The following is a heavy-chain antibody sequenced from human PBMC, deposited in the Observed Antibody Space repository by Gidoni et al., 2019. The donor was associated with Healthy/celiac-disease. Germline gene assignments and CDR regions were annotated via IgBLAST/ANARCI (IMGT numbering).Heavy chain of an antibody. J-gene: IGHJ6*02. CDR3: ARGPSVVVTAILPYYYGMDV. D-gene: IGHD2-21*02. Sequence: QVQLVESGGGVVQPGRSLRLSCAASGFPFSSYAMHWVRQAPGKGLEWVAVISYDGSNKYYADSVKGRFTISRDNSKNTLYLQMNSLRAEDTAVYYCARGPSVVVTAILPYYYGMDVWGQGTTVTVSS. V-gene: IGHV3-30-3*01. CDR2: ISYDGSNK. CDR1: GFPFSSYA.